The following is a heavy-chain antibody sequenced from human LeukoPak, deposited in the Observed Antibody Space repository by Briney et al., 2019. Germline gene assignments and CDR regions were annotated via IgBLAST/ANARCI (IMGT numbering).Heavy chain of an antibody. D-gene: IGHD6-25*01. J-gene: IGHJ1*01. CDR2: IYYSGST. CDR3: ARHAGSRFIAAAPKYLQH. CDR1: GGSISSYY. Sequence: NTSETLSLTCTVSGGSISSYYWSWIRQPPGKGLEWIGYIYYSGSTNYNPSLKSRVTISVDTSKNQFSLKLSSVTAADTAVYYCARHAGSRFIAAAPKYLQHWGQGTLVTVSS. V-gene: IGHV4-59*08.